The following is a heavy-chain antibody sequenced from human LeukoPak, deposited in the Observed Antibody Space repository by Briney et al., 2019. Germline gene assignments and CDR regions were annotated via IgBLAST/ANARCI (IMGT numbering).Heavy chain of an antibody. Sequence: SETLSLTCTVSGGSISSYYWSWIRQPAGKGLEWIGRIYTSGSTNYNPSLTSRVTMSVDTSKNQFSLKLSSVTAADTAVYYCARQYYDILTGYYIFDYWGQGTLVTVSS. CDR1: GGSISSYY. V-gene: IGHV4-4*07. D-gene: IGHD3-9*01. CDR2: IYTSGST. J-gene: IGHJ4*02. CDR3: ARQYYDILTGYYIFDY.